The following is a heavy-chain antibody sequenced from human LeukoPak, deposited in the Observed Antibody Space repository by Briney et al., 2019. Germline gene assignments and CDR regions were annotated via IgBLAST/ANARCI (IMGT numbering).Heavy chain of an antibody. Sequence: GASVKVSCKASGYTFTSYDINWVRQATGQGLEWMGWMNPNSGNTGYAQKFQGRVTITRNTSISTAYMELSSLRSEDTAVYYCARRGDAYYYDSSGYHYWGQGTLVTVSS. J-gene: IGHJ4*02. D-gene: IGHD3-22*01. CDR2: MNPNSGNT. CDR3: ARRGDAYYYDSSGYHY. V-gene: IGHV1-8*03. CDR1: GYTFTSYD.